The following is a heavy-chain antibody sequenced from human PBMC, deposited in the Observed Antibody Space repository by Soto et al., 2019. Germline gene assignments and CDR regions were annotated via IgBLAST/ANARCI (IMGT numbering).Heavy chain of an antibody. V-gene: IGHV3-15*07. D-gene: IGHD3-16*02. CDR3: TALSAFGDVIVSSY. CDR1: GFGFTGTW. Sequence: EVQLVESGGGLIKPGGSLRLSCAASGFGFTGTWMNWVRQAPGRGLEWVGRIKSKTAGGTTDYGAPVNGRLTISRDDSEETVYLQMNSLKIEDTAVYYCTALSAFGDVIVSSYWGQGTLVTVSS. J-gene: IGHJ4*02. CDR2: IKSKTAGGTT.